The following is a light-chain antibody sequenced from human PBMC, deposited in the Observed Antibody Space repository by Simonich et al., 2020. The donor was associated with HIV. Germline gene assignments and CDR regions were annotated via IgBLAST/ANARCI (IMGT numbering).Light chain of an antibody. V-gene: IGLV1-44*01. CDR3: SSYTGSNTVI. CDR2: RNN. J-gene: IGLJ2*01. CDR1: SSNIGSYT. Sequence: QSVLTQPPSASGTPGQRVTISCSGSSSNIGSYTVTCYQHLPGTAPKLLIYRNNQRPSGVPDRFSGSKSGNTASLTISRLRAEDEADYYCSSYTGSNTVIFGGGTKLTVL.